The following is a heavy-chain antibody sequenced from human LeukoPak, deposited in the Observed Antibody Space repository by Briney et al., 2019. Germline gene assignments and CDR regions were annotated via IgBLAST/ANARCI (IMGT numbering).Heavy chain of an antibody. CDR2: IYPGDSDT. V-gene: IGHV5-51*01. CDR3: ATQARDGYNGAYYYYYGMDV. J-gene: IGHJ6*02. D-gene: IGHD5-24*01. CDR1: GYSFTSYW. Sequence: GESLKISCKGSGYSFTSYWIGWVRQMPGKGLEWMGIIYPGDSDTRYSPSFQGQVTISADKSISTAYLQWSSLKASDTAMYYCATQARDGYNGAYYYYYGMDVWGQGTTVTVSS.